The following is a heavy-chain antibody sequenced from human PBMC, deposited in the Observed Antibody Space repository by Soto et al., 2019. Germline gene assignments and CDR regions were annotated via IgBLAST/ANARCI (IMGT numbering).Heavy chain of an antibody. J-gene: IGHJ5*02. CDR3: ARVDTIEDIVLVPAARFDP. CDR2: IYYSGST. D-gene: IGHD2-2*01. CDR1: GGSISSGGYY. V-gene: IGHV4-31*03. Sequence: QVQLQESGPGLVKPSQTLSLTCTVSGGSISSGGYYWSWIRQHPGKGLEWIGYIYYSGSTYYNPSLKSRVTISVDTSKNQFSLKLSSVTAADTAVYYCARVDTIEDIVLVPAARFDPWGQGTLVTVSS.